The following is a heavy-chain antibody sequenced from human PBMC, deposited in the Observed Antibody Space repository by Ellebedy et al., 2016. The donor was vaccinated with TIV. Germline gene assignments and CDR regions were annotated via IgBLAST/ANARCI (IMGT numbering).Heavy chain of an antibody. CDR2: IDNSGRT. CDR3: ASQGGVWGGLGYFDY. J-gene: IGHJ4*02. CDR1: GGSITSGGYF. V-gene: IGHV4-31*03. Sequence: SETLSLTXTVSGGSITSGGYFWSWIRQHPGKGLEWIGYIDNSGRTYYNPSLKSRVTISLNTSKRQFSPKLSSVTAADTAVYYCASQGGVWGGLGYFDYWGQGTLVTVSS. D-gene: IGHD2-21*02.